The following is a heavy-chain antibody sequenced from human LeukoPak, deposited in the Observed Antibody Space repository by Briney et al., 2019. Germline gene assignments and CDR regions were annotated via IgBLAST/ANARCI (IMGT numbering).Heavy chain of an antibody. CDR1: GGSISSGSYY. V-gene: IGHV4-61*02. Sequence: SETLSLTCTVSGGSISSGSYYWSWIRQPAGKGLEWIGRIYTSGSTNYNPSLKSRVTISVDTSKNQFSLKLSSVTAADTAVYYCARGRRLSSLQLWFDIRRYFQHWGQGTLVTVSS. CDR2: IYTSGST. D-gene: IGHD5-18*01. J-gene: IGHJ1*01. CDR3: ARGRRLSSLQLWFDIRRYFQH.